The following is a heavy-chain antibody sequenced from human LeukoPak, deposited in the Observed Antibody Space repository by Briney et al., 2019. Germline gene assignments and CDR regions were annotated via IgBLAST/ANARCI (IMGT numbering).Heavy chain of an antibody. V-gene: IGHV3-48*03. J-gene: IGHJ4*02. CDR3: ARDPYSSSWFDY. D-gene: IGHD6-13*01. CDR1: GFTFSSYE. CDR2: ISSSGSTI. Sequence: GGSLRLSCAASGFTFSSYEMNWVRQAPGKGLEWVSYISSSGSTIYYADSVKGRFTISRDNAKNSLYLQMNSLRAGDTAVYYCARDPYSSSWFDYWGQGTLVTVSP.